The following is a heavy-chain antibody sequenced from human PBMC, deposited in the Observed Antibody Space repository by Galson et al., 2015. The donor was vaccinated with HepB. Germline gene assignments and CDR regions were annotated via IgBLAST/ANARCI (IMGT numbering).Heavy chain of an antibody. V-gene: IGHV3-23*01. J-gene: IGHJ4*02. CDR1: GFTFSSYA. CDR3: AKRGPGYCSSTTCYKSFDD. Sequence: SLRLSCAASGFTFSSYAMGWVRQAPGKGLEYVSAMSGNTGDTYYADSVKGRFTISRDNSKNTLYLQMNSLRAEDTAVYYCAKRGPGYCSSTTCYKSFDDWGQGTQVTVSS. CDR2: MSGNTGDT. D-gene: IGHD2-2*02.